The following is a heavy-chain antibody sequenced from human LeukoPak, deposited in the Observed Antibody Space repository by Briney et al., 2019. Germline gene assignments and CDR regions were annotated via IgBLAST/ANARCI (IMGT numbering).Heavy chain of an antibody. CDR1: GYTFSSYA. V-gene: IGHV3-23*01. CDR3: AKYRSAADPFDY. D-gene: IGHD6-13*01. J-gene: IGHJ4*02. CDR2: ISGSGGST. Sequence: GGTLRLSCAASGYTFSSYAMSWVRQAPGKGLEWVSAISGSGGSTYYADSVKGRFTISRDNSKNTLYLQMNSLRAEDTAVYYCAKYRSAADPFDYWGQGTLVTVSS.